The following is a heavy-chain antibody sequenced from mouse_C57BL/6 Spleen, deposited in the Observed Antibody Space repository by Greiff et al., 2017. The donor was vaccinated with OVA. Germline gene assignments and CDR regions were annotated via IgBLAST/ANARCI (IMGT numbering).Heavy chain of an antibody. CDR1: GYTFTSYG. Sequence: QVQLQQSGAELARPGASVKLSCKASGYTFTSYGISWVKQRTGQGLEWIGEIYPRSGNTYYNEKFKGKATLTADKSSSTAYMELRSLTSEDSAVYFCARRMPYYYGSSYWYFDVWGTGTTVTVSS. CDR2: IYPRSGNT. J-gene: IGHJ1*03. CDR3: ARRMPYYYGSSYWYFDV. D-gene: IGHD1-1*01. V-gene: IGHV1-81*01.